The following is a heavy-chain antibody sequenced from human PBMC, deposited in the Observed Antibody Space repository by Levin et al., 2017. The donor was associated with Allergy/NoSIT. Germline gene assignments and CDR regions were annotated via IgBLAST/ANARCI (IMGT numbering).Heavy chain of an antibody. CDR2: IYHSGST. J-gene: IGHJ3*02. CDR1: GGSISSSNW. Sequence: SETLSLTCAVSGGSISSSNWWSWVRQPPGKGLEWIGEIYHSGSTNYNPSLKSRVTISVDKSKNQFSLKLSSVTAADTAVYYCARESEVGEPTGAFDIWGQGTMVTVSS. D-gene: IGHD3-10*01. CDR3: ARESEVGEPTGAFDI. V-gene: IGHV4-4*02.